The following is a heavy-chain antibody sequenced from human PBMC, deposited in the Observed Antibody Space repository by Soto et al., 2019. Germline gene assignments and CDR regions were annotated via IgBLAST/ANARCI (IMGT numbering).Heavy chain of an antibody. CDR2: VNQDGSEK. D-gene: IGHD1-1*01. J-gene: IGHJ4*02. CDR3: VRSGDNYNLLDY. CDR1: GFTFSNHW. Sequence: GGSLRLSCAASGFTFSNHWMTWVRQAPGKGLEWVASVNQDGSEKYSVDSAKGRFTISRDNAKNSLYLQMNSLRVEDTAIYYCVRSGDNYNLLDYWGQGTPVTVSS. V-gene: IGHV3-7*01.